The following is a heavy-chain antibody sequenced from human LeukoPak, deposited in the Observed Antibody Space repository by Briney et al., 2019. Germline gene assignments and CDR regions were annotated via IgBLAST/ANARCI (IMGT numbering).Heavy chain of an antibody. Sequence: TSETLSLTCAVYGGPFSDYYWSWIRQPPGKGLEWIGYIYYSGSTNYNPSLKSRVTISVDTSKNQFSLKLSSVTAADTAVYYCARGYDSSGYYRYYYGMDVWGQGTTVTVSS. CDR2: IYYSGST. J-gene: IGHJ6*02. CDR3: ARGYDSSGYYRYYYGMDV. V-gene: IGHV4-59*01. CDR1: GGPFSDYY. D-gene: IGHD3-22*01.